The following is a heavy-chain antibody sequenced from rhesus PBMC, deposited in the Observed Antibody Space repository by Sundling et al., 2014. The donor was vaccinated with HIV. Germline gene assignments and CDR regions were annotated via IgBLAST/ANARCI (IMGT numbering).Heavy chain of an antibody. CDR3: AISLTGTTFDY. Sequence: QVQLQESGPGLVKPSETLSLTCTVSGASITSYWWSWIRQSPGKGLEWIGEINDHSGSTNYNPSLKSRVTISRDTSKNQFSLKLNSVTAADTAVYYCAISLTGTTFDYWGQGVLVTVSS. J-gene: IGHJ4*01. D-gene: IGHD1-20*01. CDR2: INDHSGST. CDR1: GASITSYW. V-gene: IGHV4-80*01.